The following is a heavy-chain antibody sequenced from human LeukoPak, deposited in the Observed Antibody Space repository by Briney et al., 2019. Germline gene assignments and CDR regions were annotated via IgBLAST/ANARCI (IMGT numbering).Heavy chain of an antibody. J-gene: IGHJ4*02. CDR3: TTDLLGYGDVWVNDY. V-gene: IGHV3-15*07. CDR1: EFTFNNYW. D-gene: IGHD4-17*01. Sequence: SGGSLRLSCAASEFTFNNYWMHWVRRAPGKGLEWVGRIKSKTDGGTTDYAAPVKGRFTISRDDSKNTLYLQMNSLKTEDTAVYYCTTDLLGYGDVWVNDYWGQGTLVTVSS. CDR2: IKSKTDGGTT.